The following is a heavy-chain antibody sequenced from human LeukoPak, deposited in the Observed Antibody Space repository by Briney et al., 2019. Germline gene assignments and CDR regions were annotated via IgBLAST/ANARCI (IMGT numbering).Heavy chain of an antibody. D-gene: IGHD3-22*01. Sequence: GGSLRLSCAASGFTFSSYGMHWVRQAPGKGLEWVAVMWYDGSNKYYADSVKGRFTISRDNSKNTPYLQMNSLRAEDTAVYYCAREIGDYYDSSGADYWGQGTLVTVSS. CDR1: GFTFSSYG. CDR2: MWYDGSNK. J-gene: IGHJ4*02. V-gene: IGHV3-33*01. CDR3: AREIGDYYDSSGADY.